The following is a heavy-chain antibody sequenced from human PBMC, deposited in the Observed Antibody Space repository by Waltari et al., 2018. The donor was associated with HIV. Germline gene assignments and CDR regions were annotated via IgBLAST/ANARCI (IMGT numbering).Heavy chain of an antibody. CDR2: INPRSGGT. Sequence: QVQLVQSGAAVKKPGASVKVSCKASGYPFNADHLPWVRQAPGQGLEWMGWINPRSGGTQYAQKFQGRVTMTRDTSISTAFMELSRLRSDDTAVYYCARDPLHGVAVADIDYWGQGTLVTVSS. D-gene: IGHD6-19*01. CDR1: GYPFNADH. J-gene: IGHJ4*02. CDR3: ARDPLHGVAVADIDY. V-gene: IGHV1-2*02.